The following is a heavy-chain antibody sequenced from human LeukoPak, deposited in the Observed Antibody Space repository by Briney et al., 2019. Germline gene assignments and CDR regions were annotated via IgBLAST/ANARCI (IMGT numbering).Heavy chain of an antibody. CDR1: GFTFSSYG. Sequence: GGTLRLSCAASGFTFSSYGMSWVRQAPGKGLEWVSAISGSGGSTYYADSVKGRFTISRDNSKNTLYLQMNSLRAEDTAVYYCAKDRALLWGSGYSLGYWGQGTLVTVSS. CDR3: AKDRALLWGSGYSLGY. V-gene: IGHV3-23*01. D-gene: IGHD3-22*01. CDR2: ISGSGGST. J-gene: IGHJ4*02.